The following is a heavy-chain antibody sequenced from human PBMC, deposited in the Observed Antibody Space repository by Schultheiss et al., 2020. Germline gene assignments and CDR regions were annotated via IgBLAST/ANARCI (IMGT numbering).Heavy chain of an antibody. CDR2: ISSSSSTI. V-gene: IGHV3-48*02. J-gene: IGHJ4*02. D-gene: IGHD1-26*01. CDR1: GFTFSSYS. Sequence: GGSLRLSCAASGFTFSSYSMNWVRQAPGKGLEWVSYISSSSSTIYYADSVKGRFTISRDNAKNSLYLQMNSLRDEDTAVYYCARDRVGGSYYEFDYWGQGTLVTVSS. CDR3: ARDRVGGSYYEFDY.